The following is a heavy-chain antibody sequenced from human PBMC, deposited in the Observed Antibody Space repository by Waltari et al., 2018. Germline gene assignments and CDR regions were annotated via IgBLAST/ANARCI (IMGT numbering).Heavy chain of an antibody. CDR1: GGTFSNYA. V-gene: IGHV1-69*10. CDR2: ITPLLRIT. Sequence: QVQLVQSGAEVKKPGSSVKVSCTTSGGTFSNYAISWVRQAPGQGLEGMGGITPLLRITNYAQKFQGRGTITADKSASTAYMELTSLRSEDTAVYYCARGRSSASELPLDYWGQGTLVTVSS. J-gene: IGHJ4*02. D-gene: IGHD3-10*01. CDR3: ARGRSSASELPLDY.